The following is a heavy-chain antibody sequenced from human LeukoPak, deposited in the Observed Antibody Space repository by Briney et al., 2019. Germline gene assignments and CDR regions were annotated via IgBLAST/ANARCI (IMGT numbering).Heavy chain of an antibody. CDR3: ARVSCSSTSCYEDYHHYYGMDV. CDR1: GGSISSYY. J-gene: IGHJ6*02. CDR2: IYYSGST. Sequence: SETLSLTCTVSGGSISSYYWSWIRQPPGKGLEWIGYIYYSGSTNYNPSLKSRVTISVDTSKNQFSLKLSSVTAADTAVYYCARVSCSSTSCYEDYHHYYGMDVWGQGTTVTVSS. V-gene: IGHV4-59*01. D-gene: IGHD2-2*01.